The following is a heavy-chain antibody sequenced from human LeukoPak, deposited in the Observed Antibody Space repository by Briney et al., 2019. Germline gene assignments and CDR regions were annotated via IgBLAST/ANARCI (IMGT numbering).Heavy chain of an antibody. CDR2: FYISGST. CDR3: ARQVSAAAGEIDY. Sequence: PAETLSLTCTVSGGSISSSNYYWGWIPQPPGKGQERVGSFYISGSTYYKPSLKSQVTISVDTSKNQFSLKLSSVTAADTAVYYCARQVSAAAGEIDYWGQGTLVTVSS. D-gene: IGHD6-13*01. CDR1: GGSISSSNYY. V-gene: IGHV4-39*01. J-gene: IGHJ4*02.